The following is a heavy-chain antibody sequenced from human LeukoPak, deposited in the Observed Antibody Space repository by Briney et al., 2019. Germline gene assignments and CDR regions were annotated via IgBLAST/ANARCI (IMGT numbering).Heavy chain of an antibody. V-gene: IGHV3-20*04. CDR1: GFTFNDYG. Sequence: GGSLRLSCAASGFTFNDYGMSWVRQAPGKGLEWVSGINWNGGSTGYANSVKGRFTISRDNAKNSLYLQMNSLRAEDTALYYCARGARGVSGYYFDYWGQGTLVTVSS. J-gene: IGHJ4*02. CDR2: INWNGGST. D-gene: IGHD3-10*01. CDR3: ARGARGVSGYYFDY.